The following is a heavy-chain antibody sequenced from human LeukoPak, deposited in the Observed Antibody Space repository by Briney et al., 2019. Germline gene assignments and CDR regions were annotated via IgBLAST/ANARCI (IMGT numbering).Heavy chain of an antibody. D-gene: IGHD6-13*01. Sequence: PSETLSLTCTVSGGSISSYYWSWIRQPPGKGLEWIGYIYYSGSTNYNPSLKSRVTISVDTSKNQFSLKLSSVTAADTAVYYCARQGIAAADAFDIWGQGTMGTGSS. V-gene: IGHV4-59*08. CDR1: GGSISSYY. CDR3: ARQGIAAADAFDI. CDR2: IYYSGST. J-gene: IGHJ3*02.